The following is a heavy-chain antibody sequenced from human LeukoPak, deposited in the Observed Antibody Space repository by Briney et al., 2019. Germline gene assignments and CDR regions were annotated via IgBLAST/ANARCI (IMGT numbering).Heavy chain of an antibody. V-gene: IGHV3-7*01. J-gene: IGHJ5*02. CDR2: IKHDGSET. CDR1: GFTVASAW. Sequence: PGGSLRLSCAASGFTVASAWMSWVRQAPGKGLEWVAMIKHDGSETYYVDSVKGRFTISRDNAKNSLFLQMNSLRTEDTAVYYCARVEAPRNIVGSWGQGTLATVSS. D-gene: IGHD1-26*01. CDR3: ARVEAPRNIVGS.